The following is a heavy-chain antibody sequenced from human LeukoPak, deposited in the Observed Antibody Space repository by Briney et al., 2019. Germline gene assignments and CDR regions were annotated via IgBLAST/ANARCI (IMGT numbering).Heavy chain of an antibody. D-gene: IGHD3-22*01. J-gene: IGHJ4*02. CDR2: IYSGGST. V-gene: IGHV3-66*01. CDR3: ARGDYYDSSGYYFLDY. CDR1: GFTVSSNY. Sequence: GGSLRLSCAASGFTVSSNYMSWVRQAPGKGLEWDSVIYSGGSTYYADSVKGRFTISRDNSKNTLYLQMNSLRAEDTAVYYCARGDYYDSSGYYFLDYWSQGTLVTVSS.